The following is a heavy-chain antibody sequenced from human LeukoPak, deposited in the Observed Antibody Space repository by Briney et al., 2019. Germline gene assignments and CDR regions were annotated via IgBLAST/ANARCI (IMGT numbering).Heavy chain of an antibody. J-gene: IGHJ6*02. D-gene: IGHD2-2*01. Sequence: PSETLSLTCAVSGGSISSGGYSWSWIRQPPGEGLEWIGYINHSGSTYYNPSLKSRVTISVDRSKNQFSLKLSSVTAADTAVYYCARGSSTSSYHYYYYGMDVWGQGTTVTVSS. V-gene: IGHV4-30-2*01. CDR2: INHSGST. CDR3: ARGSSTSSYHYYYYGMDV. CDR1: GGSISSGGYS.